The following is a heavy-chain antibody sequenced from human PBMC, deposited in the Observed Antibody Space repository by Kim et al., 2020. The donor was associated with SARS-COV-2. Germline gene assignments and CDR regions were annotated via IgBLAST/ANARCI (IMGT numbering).Heavy chain of an antibody. CDR2: ISSSSSYI. Sequence: GGSLRLSCAASGFTFSSYSMNWVRQAPGKGLEWVSSISSSSSYIYYADSVKGRFTISRDNAKNSLYLQMNSLRAEDTAVYYCARERRPINYFDYWGQGTLVTVSS. J-gene: IGHJ4*02. CDR1: GFTFSSYS. D-gene: IGHD5-12*01. V-gene: IGHV3-21*01. CDR3: ARERRPINYFDY.